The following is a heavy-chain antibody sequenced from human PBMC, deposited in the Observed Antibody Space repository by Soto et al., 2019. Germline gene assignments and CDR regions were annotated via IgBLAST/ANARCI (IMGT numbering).Heavy chain of an antibody. CDR2: MYHSGST. CDR3: ATLPPRIQLAVLQIPT. V-gene: IGHV4-4*02. Sequence: QVQLRESGPGLVKPSGTLSLNCAVSGGSISSTNWWTWVRQSPGKGLEWIGEMYHSGSTTYNPSLRGRFTMSVEKSNNQFSLQLRHVAAAAPAVYYCATLPPRIQLAVLQIPTWGRGTRVTVSA. J-gene: IGHJ5*01. CDR1: GGSISSTNW. D-gene: IGHD1-1*01.